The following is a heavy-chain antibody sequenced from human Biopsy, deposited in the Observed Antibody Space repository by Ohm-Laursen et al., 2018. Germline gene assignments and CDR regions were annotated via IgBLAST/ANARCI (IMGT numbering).Heavy chain of an antibody. CDR2: VIPISNTA. V-gene: IGHV1-69*06. D-gene: IGHD4-17*01. Sequence: ASVKVSCKASGGAFSDYGLSWVRQAPGRGLEWMGRVIPISNTANYAQNFQDRLTITADRSTNTAYMELNSLRSEDTAVYFCATLTEDYGASPDSWGQGTLVVVSS. CDR3: ATLTEDYGASPDS. CDR1: GGAFSDYG. J-gene: IGHJ4*02.